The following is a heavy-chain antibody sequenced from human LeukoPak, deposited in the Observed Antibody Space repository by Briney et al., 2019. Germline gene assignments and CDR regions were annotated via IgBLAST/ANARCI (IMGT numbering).Heavy chain of an antibody. CDR2: ISDDGNSD. V-gene: IGHV3-30-3*01. Sequence: GRSLRLSCAASGFTFSNYAMLWVRQPPGKGPEWVAVISDDGNSDHYADSVKGRFTFSRDNSKNTLSLQMNSLRGEDTAVYYCARGSAPAGTYHLDCWGQGTLVTVSS. D-gene: IGHD6-25*01. CDR3: ARGSAPAGTYHLDC. J-gene: IGHJ4*02. CDR1: GFTFSNYA.